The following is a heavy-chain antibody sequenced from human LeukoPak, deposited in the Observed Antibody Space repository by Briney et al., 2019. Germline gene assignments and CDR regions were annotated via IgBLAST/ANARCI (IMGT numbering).Heavy chain of an antibody. J-gene: IGHJ4*02. CDR3: ASQHIVVVTATSDY. CDR1: GFTLSSYA. Sequence: GGSLRLSCAASGFTLSSYAMHWVRQAPGKGLEWVAVISYDGSNKYYADSVKGRFTISRDNSKNTLYLQMNSLRAEDTAVYYCASQHIVVVTATSDYWGQGTLVTVSS. V-gene: IGHV3-30*04. CDR2: ISYDGSNK. D-gene: IGHD2-21*02.